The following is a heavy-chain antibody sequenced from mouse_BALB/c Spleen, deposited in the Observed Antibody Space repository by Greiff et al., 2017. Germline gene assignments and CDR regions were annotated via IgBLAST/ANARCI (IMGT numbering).Heavy chain of an antibody. V-gene: IGHV2-6-7*01. J-gene: IGHJ3*01. CDR3: ARDYYYGSSPSWFAY. D-gene: IGHD1-1*01. CDR1: GFSLTGYG. Sequence: VQLVESGPGLVAPSQSLSITCTVSGFSLTGYGVNWVRQPPGKGLEWLGMIWGDGSTDYNSALKSRLSISKDNSKSQVFLKMNSLQTDDTARYYCARDYYYGSSPSWFAYWGQGTLVTVSA. CDR2: IWGDGST.